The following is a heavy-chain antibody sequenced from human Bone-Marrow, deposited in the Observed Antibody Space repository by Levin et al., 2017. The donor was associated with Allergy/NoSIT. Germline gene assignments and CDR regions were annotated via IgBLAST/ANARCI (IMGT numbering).Heavy chain of an antibody. Sequence: SLKISCAASGSTSGFTFDDYAMHWVRLVPGKGLEWVSGISWNSDTVDYAESVKGRFTISRDNAKSSLYLQIHSLNPEDTGMYYCAKERLSGNMAYYFDGWGQGTLVTVSS. CDR2: ISWNSDTV. CDR1: GSTSGFTFDDYA. D-gene: IGHD6-25*01. J-gene: IGHJ4*02. CDR3: AKERLSGNMAYYFDG. V-gene: IGHV3-9*01.